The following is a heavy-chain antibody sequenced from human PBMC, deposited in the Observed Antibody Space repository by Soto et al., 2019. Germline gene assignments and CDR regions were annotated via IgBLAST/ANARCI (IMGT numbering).Heavy chain of an antibody. Sequence: QVQLVQSGPELRKPGTSVTVSCKTSGYPFTSYYVNWVRQAPGQGLEWMGVINPTDGGTTFAQKFFSRATTTRATSTCTLYMGWTSLRSEDTAVYYWATCGSDGSYCDSWGQGTLVDVSS. V-gene: IGHV1-46*01. CDR2: INPTDGGT. CDR1: GYPFTSYY. J-gene: IGHJ4*02. D-gene: IGHD1-26*01. CDR3: ATCGSDGSYCDS.